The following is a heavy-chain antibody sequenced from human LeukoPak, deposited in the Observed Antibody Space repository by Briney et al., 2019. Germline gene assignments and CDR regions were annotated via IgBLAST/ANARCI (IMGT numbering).Heavy chain of an antibody. CDR3: VVGGSPGY. J-gene: IGHJ4*02. Sequence: GGSLRLSCAASGLAFSAYKMHWVRQAPRKGLVWVSRISTDGYTTDYADFVQGRFTASRDNTKDTWSLEMNSLRAEDTAVYYCVVGGSPGYWGQGTLVTVSS. D-gene: IGHD2-15*01. V-gene: IGHV3-74*01. CDR1: GLAFSAYK. CDR2: ISTDGYTT.